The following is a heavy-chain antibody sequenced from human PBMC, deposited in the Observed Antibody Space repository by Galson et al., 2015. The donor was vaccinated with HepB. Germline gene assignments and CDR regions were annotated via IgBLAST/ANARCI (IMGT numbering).Heavy chain of an antibody. CDR2: IDPSDSYT. J-gene: IGHJ6*02. V-gene: IGHV5-10-1*01. Sequence: QSGAEVKKPGESLRISCKVSGSTFTNYWVNWVRQMPGKGLEWMGRIDPSDSYTNYSPSFQGHVTISADKSISTAYLQWSSLKASDTAMYYCSSMYENSYHYGLDVWGQGTTVTVSS. CDR3: SSMYENSYHYGLDV. CDR1: GSTFTNYW. D-gene: IGHD2-8*01.